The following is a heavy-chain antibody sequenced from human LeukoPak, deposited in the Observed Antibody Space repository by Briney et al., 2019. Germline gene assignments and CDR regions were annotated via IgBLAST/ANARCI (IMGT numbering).Heavy chain of an antibody. Sequence: GGTLRLSCSASGFAFSNYGMNWVRQAPGKGLEWVSSISSSSSYIYYADSVKGRFTISRDNAKNSLYLQMNSLRAEDTAVYYCARAAAGPYNWFDPWGQGTLVTVSS. J-gene: IGHJ5*02. CDR3: ARAAAGPYNWFDP. V-gene: IGHV3-21*01. CDR1: GFAFSNYG. D-gene: IGHD6-13*01. CDR2: ISSSSSYI.